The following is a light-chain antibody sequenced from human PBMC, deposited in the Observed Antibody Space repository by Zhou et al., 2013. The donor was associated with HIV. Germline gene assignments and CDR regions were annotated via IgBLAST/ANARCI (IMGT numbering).Light chain of an antibody. CDR1: QSVKSN. V-gene: IGKV3-15*01. CDR3: QQGNSFPPVT. Sequence: ETVLTQSPATLSVSPGERATLSCRASQSVKSNLAWYQQKVGQAPRLLIYGASTRATGIPARFSGSGSATDFTLTISSLLPEDFATYYCQQGNSFPPVTFGQGTRLEIK. J-gene: IGKJ5*01. CDR2: GAS.